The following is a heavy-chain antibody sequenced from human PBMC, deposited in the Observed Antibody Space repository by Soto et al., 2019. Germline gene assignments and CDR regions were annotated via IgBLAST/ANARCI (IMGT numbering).Heavy chain of an antibody. J-gene: IGHJ4*02. V-gene: IGHV3-30*18. CDR3: AKDAPTTDLYYFDY. D-gene: IGHD3-3*01. Sequence: GGSLRLSCAASGFTFSSYGMHWVRQAPGKGLEWVALVSYHGTNKYYADSVKGRFTISRDNSKNTLYLQMNSLRAEDTAVYYCAKDAPTTDLYYFDYWGQGTLVTVSS. CDR2: VSYHGTNK. CDR1: GFTFSSYG.